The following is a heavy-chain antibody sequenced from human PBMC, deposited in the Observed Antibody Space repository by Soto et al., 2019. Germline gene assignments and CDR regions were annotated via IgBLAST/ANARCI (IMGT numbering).Heavy chain of an antibody. J-gene: IGHJ6*02. CDR1: VGSMISISYY. V-gene: IGHV4-39*01. CDR3: ARQRGGTIFGVVINYYGMDV. CDR2: IYYSGST. D-gene: IGHD3-3*01. Sequence: SETRSLTCTVYVGSMISISYYGCWILQPPWKGLEWIGSIYYSGSTYYNPSLKSRVTISVETSKNQFSLKLSSVTAADTAVYYCARQRGGTIFGVVINYYGMDVWGQGTTVTVSS.